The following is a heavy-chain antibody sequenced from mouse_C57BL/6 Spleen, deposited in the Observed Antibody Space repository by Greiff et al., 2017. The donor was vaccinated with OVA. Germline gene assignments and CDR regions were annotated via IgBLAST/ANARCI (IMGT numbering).Heavy chain of an antibody. V-gene: IGHV1-22*01. CDR3: ARDGYYERGFAY. CDR1: GYTFTDYN. J-gene: IGHJ3*01. D-gene: IGHD2-3*01. Sequence: VQLQQSGPELVKPGASVKMSCKASGYTFTDYNMHWVKQSHGKSLEWIGYINPNNGGTSYNQKFKGKATLTVNKSSSTAYMERRSLTSEDSAVYYCARDGYYERGFAYWGQGTLVTVSA. CDR2: INPNNGGT.